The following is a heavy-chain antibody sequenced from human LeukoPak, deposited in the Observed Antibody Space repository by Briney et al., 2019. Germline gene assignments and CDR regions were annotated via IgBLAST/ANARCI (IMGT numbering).Heavy chain of an antibody. CDR2: IWYDGSNK. Sequence: GRSLRLSCAASGFTFSSYGMHWVRQAPGRGLKWVAVIWYDGSNKYYADSVKGRFTISRDNSKNTLYLQMNSLRAEDTAVYYCAREAHAFDIWGQGTMVTVSS. CDR1: GFTFSSYG. CDR3: AREAHAFDI. J-gene: IGHJ3*02. V-gene: IGHV3-33*01.